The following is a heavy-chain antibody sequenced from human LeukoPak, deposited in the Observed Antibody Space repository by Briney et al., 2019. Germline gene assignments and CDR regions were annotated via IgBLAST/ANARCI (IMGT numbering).Heavy chain of an antibody. CDR3: ATFSTVDYYFDY. V-gene: IGHV3-23*01. J-gene: IGHJ4*02. D-gene: IGHD4-23*01. CDR2: ISGSGGST. CDR1: GFTFSSYG. Sequence: GGSLRLSCAASGFTFSSYGMSWVRQAPGKGLEWVSAISGSGGSTYYADSVKGRFTISRDNSKNTLYLQMNSLRAEDTAVYYCATFSTVDYYFDYWGQGTLVTVSS.